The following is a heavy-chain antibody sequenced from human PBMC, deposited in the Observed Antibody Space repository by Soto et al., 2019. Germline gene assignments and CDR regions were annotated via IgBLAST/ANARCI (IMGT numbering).Heavy chain of an antibody. CDR2: IYYSGST. D-gene: IGHD2-8*01. Sequence: QLQLQESGPGLVKPSETLSLTCTVSGGSISSSSYYWGWIRQPPGKGLEWIGSIYYSGSTYYNPSLKRRVTISVDTSKNQFSLKLSSVTAADTAVYYCARHERGPSFSPGVIWGQGTTVTVSS. V-gene: IGHV4-39*01. J-gene: IGHJ6*02. CDR1: GGSISSSSYY. CDR3: ARHERGPSFSPGVI.